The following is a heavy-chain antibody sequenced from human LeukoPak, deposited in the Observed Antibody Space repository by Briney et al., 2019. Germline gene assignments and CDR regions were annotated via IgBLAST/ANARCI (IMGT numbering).Heavy chain of an antibody. CDR2: XXXXXSX. Sequence: ETXXLTCAVYGGSFSAXXXXXIRQPPGKXXXWIGXXXXXXSXXXXXXLKXXXTXXXXTXKNQFSLKLSSVTAADTAVYYCARGHRRDYVNYWGQGTLVTVSS. CDR3: ARGHRRDYVNY. V-gene: IGHV4-34*01. CDR1: GGSFSAXX. J-gene: IGHJ4*02.